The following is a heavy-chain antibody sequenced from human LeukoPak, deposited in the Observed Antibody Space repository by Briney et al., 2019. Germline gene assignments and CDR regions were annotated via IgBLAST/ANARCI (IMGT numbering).Heavy chain of an antibody. Sequence: QSGGSLRLSCAASGFIFNSYAMSWVRQAPGKGLEWVSAISGSGGSTYYADSVKGRFTISRDNSKNTLYLQMNSLRAEDTAVYYCAKCRGKFGGESSDWGQGTLVTVSS. D-gene: IGHD2-21*01. CDR2: ISGSGGST. J-gene: IGHJ4*02. V-gene: IGHV3-23*01. CDR1: GFIFNSYA. CDR3: AKCRGKFGGESSD.